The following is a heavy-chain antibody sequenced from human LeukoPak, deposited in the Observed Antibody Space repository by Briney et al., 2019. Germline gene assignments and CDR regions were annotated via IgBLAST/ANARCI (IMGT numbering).Heavy chain of an antibody. CDR1: GGSISDYY. CDR3: ASDYGGIGYFDY. Sequence: SETLSLTCTVSGGSISDYYWTWIRQPPEKGLEWIGYIHSIGGTNYNPSLKSRVTISVDTSKNQFSLKLSSVTAADTAMYYCASDYGGIGYFDYWGQGTLVTVSS. V-gene: IGHV4-59*01. J-gene: IGHJ4*02. D-gene: IGHD4-23*01. CDR2: IHSIGGT.